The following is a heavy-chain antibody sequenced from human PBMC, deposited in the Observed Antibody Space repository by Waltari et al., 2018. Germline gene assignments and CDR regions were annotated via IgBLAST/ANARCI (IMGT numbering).Heavy chain of an antibody. J-gene: IGHJ4*02. D-gene: IGHD4-17*01. Sequence: QVQLQESGPGLVKPSQTLSLTCPVSGGPLSSGSYYWNWIRQPAGKGLEWIGYIFTSGTTNYNPSLKSRVTISVDTSKNQFSLKLSSVTAADTAVYYCARGVSLWVTTPGYWGQGTLVTVSS. CDR3: ARGVSLWVTTPGY. CDR1: GGPLSSGSYY. V-gene: IGHV4-61*09. CDR2: IFTSGTT.